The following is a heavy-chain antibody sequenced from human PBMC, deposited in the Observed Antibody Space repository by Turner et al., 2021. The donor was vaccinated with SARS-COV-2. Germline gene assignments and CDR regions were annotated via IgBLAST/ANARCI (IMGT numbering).Heavy chain of an antibody. D-gene: IGHD6-13*01. J-gene: IGHJ6*02. V-gene: IGHV3-21*01. CDR2: ISGSRSYI. CDR1: GFTLSSYS. CDR3: ATIAAAGPDFYYYYGMDV. Sequence: EVQLVESGGGLVQPGGSLRLSCAAAGFTLSSYSMNWVRQAPGKGRGWVSSISGSRSYIAYADSVKGRFTISRDNAKTSLYLQLNSLRAEDTAVYYCATIAAAGPDFYYYYGMDVWGQGTTVTVSS.